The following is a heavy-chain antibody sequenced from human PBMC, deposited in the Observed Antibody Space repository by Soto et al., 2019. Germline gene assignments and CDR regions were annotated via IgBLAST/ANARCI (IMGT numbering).Heavy chain of an antibody. J-gene: IGHJ4*02. D-gene: IGHD2-2*02. Sequence: GGSLRLSXSASGFTFSSYAMHWVRQAPGKGLEYVSAISSNGGSTYYADSVKGRFTISRDNSKNTLYLQMSSLRAEDTAVYYCVKDCSSTSCYTPHALFDYWGQGTLVTVSS. V-gene: IGHV3-64D*06. CDR3: VKDCSSTSCYTPHALFDY. CDR1: GFTFSSYA. CDR2: ISSNGGST.